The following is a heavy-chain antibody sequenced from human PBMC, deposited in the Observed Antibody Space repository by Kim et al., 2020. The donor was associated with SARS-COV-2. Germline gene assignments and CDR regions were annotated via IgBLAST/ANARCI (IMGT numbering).Heavy chain of an antibody. CDR1: GFTFDDYA. J-gene: IGHJ4*02. CDR2: ISWNSGSI. Sequence: GGSLRLSCAASGFTFDDYAMHWVRQAPGKGLEWVSGISWNSGSIGYADSVKGRFTISRDNAKNSLYLQMNSLRAEDTALYYCAKDTTEYSSSSFDYWGQGTLVTVSS. V-gene: IGHV3-9*01. D-gene: IGHD6-6*01. CDR3: AKDTTEYSSSSFDY.